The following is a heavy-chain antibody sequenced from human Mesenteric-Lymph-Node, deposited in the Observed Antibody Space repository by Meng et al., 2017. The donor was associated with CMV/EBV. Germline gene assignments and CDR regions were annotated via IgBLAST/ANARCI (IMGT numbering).Heavy chain of an antibody. CDR3: ARGIGYCTNGVCPTIPFDY. CDR1: GFTFSRYA. J-gene: IGHJ4*02. Sequence: GESLKISCAASGFTFSRYAMSWVRQAPGKGLEWVAVISYDGSNKYYADSVKGRFTISRDNSKNTLYLQMNSLRAEDTAVYYCARGIGYCTNGVCPTIPFDYWGQGTLVTVSS. CDR2: ISYDGSNK. D-gene: IGHD2-8*01. V-gene: IGHV3-30*04.